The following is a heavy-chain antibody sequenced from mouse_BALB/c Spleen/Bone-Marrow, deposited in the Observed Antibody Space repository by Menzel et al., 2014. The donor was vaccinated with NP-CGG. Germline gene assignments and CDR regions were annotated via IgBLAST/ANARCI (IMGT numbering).Heavy chain of an antibody. CDR1: GFSLXDYG. V-gene: IGHV2-6-5*01. CDR2: IWGVGTT. Sequence: VMLVESGPGLVAPSQSLSITCTVSGFSLXDYGVSWIRQPPGKGLEWPGVIWGVGTTYYNSALKSRLCISKDNSKSQVFLKMNSLQTDDTAMYYCAKIYYDFDGFAHWGQGTLVTVSA. J-gene: IGHJ3*01. D-gene: IGHD2-4*01. CDR3: AKIYYDFDGFAH.